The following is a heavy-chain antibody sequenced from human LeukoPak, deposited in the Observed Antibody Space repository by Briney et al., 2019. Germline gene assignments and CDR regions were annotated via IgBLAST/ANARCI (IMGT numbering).Heavy chain of an antibody. V-gene: IGHV4-59*02. Sequence: SETLSLTCIVSGVSVNSSYWNWIRQTPGKGLEWIVYIYYSGSTNYTPPLKSRVTMSVDTPKNQFSLKLSSVTAADTAVYYCARGDSYGFNDAFDIWGQGTMVTVSS. J-gene: IGHJ3*02. CDR2: IYYSGST. D-gene: IGHD5-18*01. CDR1: GVSVNSSY. CDR3: ARGDSYGFNDAFDI.